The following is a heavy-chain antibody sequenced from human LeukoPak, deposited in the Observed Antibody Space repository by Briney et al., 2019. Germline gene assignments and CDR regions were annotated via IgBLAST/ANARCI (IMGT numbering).Heavy chain of an antibody. D-gene: IGHD6-19*01. CDR3: ARERSGIAVTGGFDI. J-gene: IGHJ3*02. CDR2: IIPIFGTA. V-gene: IGHV1-69*06. CDR1: GGTFSSYA. Sequence: SVKVSCKASGGTFSSYAISWVRQAPGQGLEWMGGIIPIFGTANYAQKFQGRVTITADKSTSTAYMELSSLRSEDTAVYYCARERSGIAVTGGFDIWGQGTMVTVSS.